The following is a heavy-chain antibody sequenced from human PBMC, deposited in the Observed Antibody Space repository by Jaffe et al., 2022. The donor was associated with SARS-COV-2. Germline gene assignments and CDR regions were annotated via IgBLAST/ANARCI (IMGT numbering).Heavy chain of an antibody. CDR2: IWYDGSNK. CDR1: GFTFSSYG. CDR3: ARGGGRPAAPLYYYYGMDV. Sequence: QVQLVESGGGVVQPGRSLRLSCAASGFTFSSYGMHWVRQAPGKGLEWVAVIWYDGSNKYYADSVKGRFTISRDNSKNTLYLQMNSLRAEDTAVYYCARGGGRPAAPLYYYYGMDVWGQGTTVTVSS. J-gene: IGHJ6*02. V-gene: IGHV3-33*01. D-gene: IGHD2-2*01.